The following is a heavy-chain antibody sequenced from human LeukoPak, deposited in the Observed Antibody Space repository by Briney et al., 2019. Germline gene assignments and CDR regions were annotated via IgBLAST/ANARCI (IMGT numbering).Heavy chain of an antibody. CDR2: ISAYNGNT. D-gene: IGHD4-23*01. J-gene: IGHJ4*02. CDR1: GYTFTSYG. V-gene: IGHV1-18*01. CDR3: ARDFDCGGNTPFFDY. Sequence: ASVKVSCKASGYTFTSYGISWVRQAPGQGLEWMGWISAYNGNTNYAQKLQGRVTMTTDTSTSTAYMELRSLRSDDTAVYYCARDFDCGGNTPFFDYWGQGTLVTVSS.